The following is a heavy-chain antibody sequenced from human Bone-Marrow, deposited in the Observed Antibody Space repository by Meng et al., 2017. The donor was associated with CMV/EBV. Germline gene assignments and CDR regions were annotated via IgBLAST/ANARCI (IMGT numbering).Heavy chain of an antibody. J-gene: IGHJ6*02. CDR2: IYPGDSDT. D-gene: IGHD3-10*01. CDR3: ARLRGSGSYYKNTHYYYYGMDV. Sequence: GESLKISCKGSGYSFTSYWIGWVRQMPGKGLEWMGIIYPGDSDTRYSPSFQGQVTISADKSISTAYLQWSSLKASDTAMYYCARLRGSGSYYKNTHYYYYGMDVWCQGTTVTVSS. CDR1: GYSFTSYW. V-gene: IGHV5-51*01.